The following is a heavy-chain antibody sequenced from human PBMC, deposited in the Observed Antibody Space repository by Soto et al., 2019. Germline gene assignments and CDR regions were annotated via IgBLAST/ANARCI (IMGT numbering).Heavy chain of an antibody. V-gene: IGHV4-30-4*01. J-gene: IGHJ3*02. Sequence: SSETLSLTCTVSGGSISSGDYYWSWIRQPPGKGLEWIGYIYYNGSTYYNPSLKSRVTISVDTSKNQFSLKLSSVTAADTAVYYCARASPLGSGSSDAFDIWGQGTMVTVSS. CDR1: GGSISSGDYY. CDR3: ARASPLGSGSSDAFDI. CDR2: IYYNGST. D-gene: IGHD3-10*02.